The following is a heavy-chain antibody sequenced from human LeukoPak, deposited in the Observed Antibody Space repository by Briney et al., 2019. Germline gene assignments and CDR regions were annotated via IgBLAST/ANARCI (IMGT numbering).Heavy chain of an antibody. D-gene: IGHD2-8*02. CDR3: ATDGAAWSRSY. V-gene: IGHV3-21*01. CDR1: GVTFSTYG. CDR2: ISRSSTSI. Sequence: GGSLRLSCVVSGVTFSTYGMTWVRQAPGKGLEWVSTISRSSTSIYYADSVKGRFTISRDDAKNSLSLQMNSLTAEDTAVYYCATDGAAWSRSYWGQGTLVTVSS. J-gene: IGHJ4*02.